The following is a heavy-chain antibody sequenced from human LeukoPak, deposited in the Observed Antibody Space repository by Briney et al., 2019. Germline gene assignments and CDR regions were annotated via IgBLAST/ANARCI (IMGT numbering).Heavy chain of an antibody. Sequence: GALRLSCAASGFTFSSYAMSWVRQAPGKGLEWVSAISGSGGSTYYADSVKGRFTISRDNSKNTLYLQMNSLRAEDTAVYYCAKAAGVVVATGDSFDFWGQGTLVTVSS. CDR3: AKAAGVVVATGDSFDF. V-gene: IGHV3-23*01. D-gene: IGHD3-3*01. CDR2: ISGSGGST. CDR1: GFTFSSYA. J-gene: IGHJ4*02.